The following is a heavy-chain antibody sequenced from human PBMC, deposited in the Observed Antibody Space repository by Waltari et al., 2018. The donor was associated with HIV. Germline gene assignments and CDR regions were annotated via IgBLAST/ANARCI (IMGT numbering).Heavy chain of an antibody. CDR2: IYSDGST. J-gene: IGHJ6*02. Sequence: EVQLVESGGGSVQTGKSLILSCAASGFLVSSKCMSWVRQAPGKGLEWVSVIYSDGSTKYADSVKGRFTISREKSTNALYLQMSSLKVEDTAVYYCARDPAAGRVNGPYYYGLDVWGRGTTVTVSS. CDR1: GFLVSSKC. D-gene: IGHD2-8*01. CDR3: ARDPAAGRVNGPYYYGLDV. V-gene: IGHV3-66*01.